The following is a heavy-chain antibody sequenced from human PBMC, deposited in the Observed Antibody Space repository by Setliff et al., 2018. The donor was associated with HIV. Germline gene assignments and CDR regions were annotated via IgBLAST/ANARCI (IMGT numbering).Heavy chain of an antibody. Sequence: ASVKVSCKASGYTFTSYGMSWVRQAPGQGLEWMGWISDYNGNTHYAQKLQGRVTMTTDTSTSTAYMELRSLRSDDTAVYYCARDYYGSGSYFILDYWGPGTLVTVSS. D-gene: IGHD3-10*01. CDR3: ARDYYGSGSYFILDY. CDR2: ISDYNGNT. J-gene: IGHJ4*02. CDR1: GYTFTSYG. V-gene: IGHV1-18*01.